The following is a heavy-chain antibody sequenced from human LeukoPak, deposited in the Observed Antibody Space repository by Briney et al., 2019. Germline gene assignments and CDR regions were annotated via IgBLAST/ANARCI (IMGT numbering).Heavy chain of an antibody. CDR3: ARCSYSSGCYWYFDL. CDR2: IYTSGST. Sequence: PSETLSLTCTVSGGSISSYYWSWIRQPAGKGLEWIGRIYTSGSTNYNPSLKSRVTMSGDTSKNQFSLKLSSVAAADTAVYYCARCSYSSGCYWYFDLWGRGTLVTVSS. V-gene: IGHV4-4*07. D-gene: IGHD6-19*01. CDR1: GGSISSYY. J-gene: IGHJ2*01.